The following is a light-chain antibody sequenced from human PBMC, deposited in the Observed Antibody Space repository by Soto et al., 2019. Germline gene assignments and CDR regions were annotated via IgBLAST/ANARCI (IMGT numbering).Light chain of an antibody. V-gene: IGLV2-14*01. CDR3: CSYTDIALDVV. Sequence: QSALTQPASVSGSPGQSITISCTGTSSDIGDYDYVSWYQHLPGKAPKLLIFDVTHRPSGVSDRFSGSKSGNTASLTISGVRPEDEADYYCCSYTDIALDVVFGGGPQLTVL. CDR2: DVT. CDR1: SSDIGDYDY. J-gene: IGLJ2*01.